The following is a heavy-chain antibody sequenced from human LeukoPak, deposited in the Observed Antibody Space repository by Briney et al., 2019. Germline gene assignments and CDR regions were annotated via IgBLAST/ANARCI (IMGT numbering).Heavy chain of an antibody. J-gene: IGHJ4*02. CDR2: INHSGST. CDR1: GGSFSGYY. Sequence: PSETLSLTCAVYGGSFSGYYWSWIRQPPGKGLEWIGEINHSGSTNYNPSLKSRVTITVETYNNRSLLKQSSVTAADTAVYCCARGGGFGELFDYWGQGTLVTVSS. CDR3: ARGGGFGELFDY. D-gene: IGHD3-10*01. V-gene: IGHV4-34*01.